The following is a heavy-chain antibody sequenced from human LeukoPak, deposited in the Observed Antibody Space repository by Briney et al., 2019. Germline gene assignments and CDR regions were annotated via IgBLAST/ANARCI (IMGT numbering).Heavy chain of an antibody. CDR1: GFTFRIHW. CDR2: LKSDGTTT. CDR3: AREDYNDDGWYFDL. D-gene: IGHD4-11*01. V-gene: IGHV3-74*01. Sequence: GRSLRLSCAASGFTFRIHWMHWVRHAPGRGLVWVARLKSDGTTTTYADPVKGRFTISRDNAKNTLYLQMNSLRAEDTAVYYCAREDYNDDGWYFDLWGRGTLVTVSS. J-gene: IGHJ2*01.